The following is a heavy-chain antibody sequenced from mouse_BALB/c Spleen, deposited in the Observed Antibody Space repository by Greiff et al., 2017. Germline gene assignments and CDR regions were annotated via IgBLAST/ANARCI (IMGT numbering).Heavy chain of an antibody. D-gene: IGHD2-1*01. J-gene: IGHJ4*01. Sequence: EVKLVESGGGLVQPGGSLRLSCATSGFTFTDYYMSWVRQPPGKALEWLGFIRNKANGYTTEYSASVKGRFTISRDNSQSILYLQMNTLRAEDSATYYCARDMGGNYHYYAMDYWGQGTSGTVSS. V-gene: IGHV7-3*02. CDR1: GFTFTDYY. CDR2: IRNKANGYTT. CDR3: ARDMGGNYHYYAMDY.